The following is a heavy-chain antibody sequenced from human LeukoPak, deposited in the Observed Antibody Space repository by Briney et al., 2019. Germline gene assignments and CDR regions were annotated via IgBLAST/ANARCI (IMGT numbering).Heavy chain of an antibody. Sequence: SETLSLTCTVSGGSISSYYWSWIRQPAGKGLEWIGHIYSTGSTNYNPSLKSRVTISLDKSKNQFSLKVTSVTAADTAMYYRARDRKAVTGTFDSWGQGSLVTVS. V-gene: IGHV4-4*07. J-gene: IGHJ4*02. CDR3: ARDRKAVTGTFDS. CDR2: IYSTGST. D-gene: IGHD6-19*01. CDR1: GGSISSYY.